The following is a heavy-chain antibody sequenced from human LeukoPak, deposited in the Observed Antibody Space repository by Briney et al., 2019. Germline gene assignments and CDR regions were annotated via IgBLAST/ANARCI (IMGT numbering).Heavy chain of an antibody. V-gene: IGHV3-48*03. CDR1: GFDFGADE. CDR3: TTLGYHLDS. D-gene: IGHD3-22*01. CDR2: FSGSDTTK. J-gene: IGHJ4*02. Sequence: GGSLRLSCAASGFDFGADEMNWVRQARGKGLEWVAYFSGSDTTKYYADSVRGRFTISRDNAKNSLYLQMNSLRAEDTALYYCTTLGYHLDSWGQGTLVTVSS.